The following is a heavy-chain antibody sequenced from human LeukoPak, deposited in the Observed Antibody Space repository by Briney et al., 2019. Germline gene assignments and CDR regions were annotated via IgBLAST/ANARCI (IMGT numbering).Heavy chain of an antibody. J-gene: IGHJ5*02. CDR2: INPSGGST. D-gene: IGHD3-22*01. V-gene: IGHV1-46*01. CDR1: GYTFTSYY. Sequence: ASVKVSCKASGYTFTSYYMHWVRQAPGQGLEWMGIINPSGGSTSYAQKFQGRVTMTRDTSTSTVYMELSSLRSEDTAVYYCAGECYYDSSGYANWFDPWGQGTLVTVSS. CDR3: AGECYYDSSGYANWFDP.